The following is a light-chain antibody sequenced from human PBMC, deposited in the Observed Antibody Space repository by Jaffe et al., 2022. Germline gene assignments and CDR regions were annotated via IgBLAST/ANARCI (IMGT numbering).Light chain of an antibody. CDR1: TNNVGYEG. J-gene: IGLJ3*02. V-gene: IGLV10-54*01. Sequence: QAGLTQPPSVSKDLRQTATVTCTGNTNNVGYEGAVWLQQHQGHPPKVLSYRNDNRPSGISERFSASRSGNTASLTITGLQPEDEADYYCSAWDTSLSAWVFGGGTKLTVL. CDR3: SAWDTSLSAWV. CDR2: RND.